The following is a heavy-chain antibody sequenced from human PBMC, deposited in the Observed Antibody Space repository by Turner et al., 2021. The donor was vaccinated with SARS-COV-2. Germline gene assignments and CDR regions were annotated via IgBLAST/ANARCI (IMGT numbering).Heavy chain of an antibody. CDR2: SYYSGSN. CDR1: GCSISSGRYY. J-gene: IGHJ4*02. V-gene: IGHV4-31*03. Sequence: QLQLQESGPGLVKPSQTLSLTCTVSGCSISSGRYYWSWIRPHPGKGLELIGNSYYSGSNNYNPSLTSRVTISVDTSKNQFSLKLSSVTAADTAVYYCARHPYYYDSSGYHFDYWGQGTLVTVSS. D-gene: IGHD3-22*01. CDR3: ARHPYYYDSSGYHFDY.